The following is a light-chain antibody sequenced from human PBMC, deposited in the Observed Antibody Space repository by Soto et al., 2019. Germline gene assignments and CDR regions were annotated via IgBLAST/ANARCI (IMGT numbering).Light chain of an antibody. CDR2: EVS. J-gene: IGLJ2*01. Sequence: QSALTQPASVSGSPGQSITISCTGTSSDVGSYNLGSWYQQHPGKAPKLMIYEVSKRPSGVSNRFSGSKSGNTASLTISGLQAEDEADYYCGSDAGSSTFVVFGGGTKLTVL. V-gene: IGLV2-23*02. CDR3: GSDAGSSTFVV. CDR1: SSDVGSYNL.